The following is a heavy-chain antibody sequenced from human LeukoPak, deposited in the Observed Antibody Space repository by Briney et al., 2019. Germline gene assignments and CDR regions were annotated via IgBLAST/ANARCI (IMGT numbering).Heavy chain of an antibody. CDR1: GGSISSSSYY. Sequence: SETLSLTCTVSGGSISSSSYYWGWIRQPPGKRLQWIGEIYQSGSSIYNPSLRSRVTMSVDRSKDQLSLKLSSVTAADTAAYYCARGIGAADFWGQGILVTVSS. V-gene: IGHV4-61*05. D-gene: IGHD3-16*01. J-gene: IGHJ4*02. CDR3: ARGIGAADF. CDR2: IYQSGSS.